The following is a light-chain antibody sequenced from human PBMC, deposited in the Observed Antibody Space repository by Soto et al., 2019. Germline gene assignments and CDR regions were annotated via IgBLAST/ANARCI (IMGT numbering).Light chain of an antibody. J-gene: IGKJ4*01. CDR2: AAS. V-gene: IGKV1-12*01. Sequence: DIQMTQSPSTLSGSVGDRVTITCRASQTISSWLAWYQQKPGKAPKLLIYAASSLQSGVPSRFSGSESGTDFTLTINSLQPEDFATYYCQQANSFPLTFGGGTKVDIK. CDR3: QQANSFPLT. CDR1: QTISSW.